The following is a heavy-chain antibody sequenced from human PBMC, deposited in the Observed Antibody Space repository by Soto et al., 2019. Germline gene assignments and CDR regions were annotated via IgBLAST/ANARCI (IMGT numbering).Heavy chain of an antibody. Sequence: VASVKVSCKASGGTFSSYAISWVRQAPGQGLEWMGGIIPIFGTANYAQKFQGRVTITADKSTSTAYMELSSLRSEDTAVYYCARLKMATLPGTIDYWGQGTLVTVSS. J-gene: IGHJ4*02. CDR3: ARLKMATLPGTIDY. CDR1: GGTFSSYA. D-gene: IGHD2-15*01. V-gene: IGHV1-69*06. CDR2: IIPIFGTA.